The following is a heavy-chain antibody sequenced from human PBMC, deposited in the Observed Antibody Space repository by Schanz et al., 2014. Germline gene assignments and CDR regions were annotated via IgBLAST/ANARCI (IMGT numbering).Heavy chain of an antibody. V-gene: IGHV3-74*01. D-gene: IGHD4-17*01. Sequence: EGQLLESGGGAVRPGGSLRLSCAASGFTLSSYWMHWVRQVPGKGLEWVSCTNGDGTNAKYADSVKGRFTISRDNAKKTLSLQMISLRAEDTAVYYCARPRFDYGEVDYWGQGTLXTVSS. CDR3: ARPRFDYGEVDY. CDR2: TNGDGTNA. CDR1: GFTLSSYW. J-gene: IGHJ4*02.